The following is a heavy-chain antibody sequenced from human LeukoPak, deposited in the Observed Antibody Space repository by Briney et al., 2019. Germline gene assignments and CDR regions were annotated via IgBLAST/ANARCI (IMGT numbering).Heavy chain of an antibody. D-gene: IGHD3-3*01. J-gene: IGHJ3*02. CDR2: LSYDGSNK. Sequence: PGGSLRLSCAASGFTVSTNYMHWVRQAPGKGLEWVAVLSYDGSNKYYADSVKGRFTISRDNSKNTLYLQMNSLRAEDTAVYYCARPALAWLLYDAFDIWGQGTMVTVSS. V-gene: IGHV3-30*03. CDR3: ARPALAWLLYDAFDI. CDR1: GFTVSTNY.